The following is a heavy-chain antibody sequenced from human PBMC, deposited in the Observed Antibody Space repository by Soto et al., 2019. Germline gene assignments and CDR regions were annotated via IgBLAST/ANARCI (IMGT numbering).Heavy chain of an antibody. J-gene: IGHJ6*02. V-gene: IGHV4-30-2*01. Sequence: PSETLSLTCAVSGGSMSRGGQSWSWIRQPPGKGLEWLGFIYYTGSTYYNPSLKSRVTLSVDRSKNQFSLNLTSVTAADTAMYFCARAPAGPSPRWDVWGQGTTVTVSS. CDR3: ARAPAGPSPRWDV. CDR2: IYYTGST. CDR1: GGSMSRGGQS. D-gene: IGHD3-10*01.